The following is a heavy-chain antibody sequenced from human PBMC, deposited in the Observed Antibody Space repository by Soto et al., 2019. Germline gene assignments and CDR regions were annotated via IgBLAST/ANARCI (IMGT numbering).Heavy chain of an antibody. Sequence: GASVKVSCKASGYTFTSYAMHWVRQAPGQRLEWMGWINAGNGNTKYSQKFQGRVTITRDTSASTAYMELRSLRSDDTAVYYCAKHYDFWSGYLSGFDYWGQGTLVTVSS. CDR1: GYTFTSYA. J-gene: IGHJ4*02. D-gene: IGHD3-3*01. V-gene: IGHV1-3*01. CDR2: INAGNGNT. CDR3: AKHYDFWSGYLSGFDY.